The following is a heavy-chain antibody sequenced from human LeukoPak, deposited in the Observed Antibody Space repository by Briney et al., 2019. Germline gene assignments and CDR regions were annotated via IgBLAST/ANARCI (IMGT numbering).Heavy chain of an antibody. D-gene: IGHD4-17*01. CDR1: GFTFSSYG. CDR3: AKESTVTPGNVNWFDT. V-gene: IGHV3-30*02. Sequence: GGSLRLSCAASGFTFSSYGMHWVRQAPGKGLEWVAFIRYDASNTYYADSVKGRFTISRDNSKNTLYLQMNSLRPEDTTVYYCAKESTVTPGNVNWFDTWGQGTLVTVSS. J-gene: IGHJ5*02. CDR2: IRYDASNT.